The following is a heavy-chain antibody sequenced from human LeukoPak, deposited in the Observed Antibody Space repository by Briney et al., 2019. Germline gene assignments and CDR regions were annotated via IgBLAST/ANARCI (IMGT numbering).Heavy chain of an antibody. D-gene: IGHD3-16*01. J-gene: IGHJ4*02. V-gene: IGHV4-59*08. CDR2: IEYSGDT. CDR3: ARLWGTTFDY. CDR1: GDSFSSYY. Sequence: PSETLSLTCSVSGDSFSSYYWSWIRQPPGKGLEWIGYIEYSGDTNYSPALKSRVTISVDTSKKQLSLRLSSVTAADTGVYYCARLWGTTFDYWGQGRLVTVSS.